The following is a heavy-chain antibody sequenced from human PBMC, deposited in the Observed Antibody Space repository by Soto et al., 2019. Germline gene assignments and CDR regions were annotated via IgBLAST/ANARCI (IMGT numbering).Heavy chain of an antibody. V-gene: IGHV3-23*01. D-gene: IGHD2-2*01. Sequence: GGALRLSCAASGFTFNDYVMGWVRQAPGKGLEWVSTISGSSGRIFYADFVKGRFTISRDNSRNTLYLQMNSLRVVDTAIYYCAKGESTSSEPYYGMDVWGQGTTVTVSS. CDR3: AKGESTSSEPYYGMDV. CDR2: ISGSSGRI. CDR1: GFTFNDYV. J-gene: IGHJ6*02.